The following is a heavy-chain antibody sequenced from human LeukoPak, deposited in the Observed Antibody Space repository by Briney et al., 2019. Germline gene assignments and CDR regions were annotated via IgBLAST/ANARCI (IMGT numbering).Heavy chain of an antibody. D-gene: IGHD3-10*01. Sequence: SETLSLTCTVSGYSISSGYYWGWIRQPPGKGLGWIGSIYHSGSTYYNPSLKSRVTISVDTSKNQFSLKLSSVTAADTAVYYCARDAPLNYYGSGSQDYWGQGTLVTVSS. CDR3: ARDAPLNYYGSGSQDY. J-gene: IGHJ4*02. CDR1: GYSISSGYY. V-gene: IGHV4-38-2*02. CDR2: IYHSGST.